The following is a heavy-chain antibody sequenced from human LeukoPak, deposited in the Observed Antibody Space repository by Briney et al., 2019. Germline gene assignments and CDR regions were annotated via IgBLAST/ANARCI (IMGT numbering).Heavy chain of an antibody. D-gene: IGHD5-18*01. CDR1: GYTFSSYG. CDR2: ISGYNGNT. CDR3: VRQVDITMALPDY. J-gene: IGHJ4*02. Sequence: GASVKVSCTASGYTFSSYGITWVRQAPGQGLEWMGWISGYNGNTNYTQKFQGRVTMTTDTSTTTAYMELRSLRSDDTAVYYCVRQVDITMALPDYWGQGTLVTVSS. V-gene: IGHV1-18*01.